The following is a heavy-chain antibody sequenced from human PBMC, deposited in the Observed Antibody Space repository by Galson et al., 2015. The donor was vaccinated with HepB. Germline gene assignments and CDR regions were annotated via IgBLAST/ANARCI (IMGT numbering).Heavy chain of an antibody. D-gene: IGHD6-19*01. CDR2: ITGSGGST. CDR1: GFTYSSYA. V-gene: IGHV3-23*01. J-gene: IGHJ4*02. CDR3: AKEPAVARNGFDY. Sequence: SLRLSCAASGFTYSSYAMGWVRQAPGKGLELVSAITGSGGSTYYADSVKGRVTISRDNSKNTLYLQMNSLRAEDTAIYYCAKEPAVARNGFDYWGQGTLVTVSS.